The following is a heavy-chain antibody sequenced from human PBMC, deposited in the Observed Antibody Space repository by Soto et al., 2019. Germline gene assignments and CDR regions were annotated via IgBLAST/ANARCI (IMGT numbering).Heavy chain of an antibody. D-gene: IGHD2-15*01. J-gene: IGHJ4*02. V-gene: IGHV4-30-4*01. Sequence: QVQLQESGPGLVKPSQTLSLTCTVSGGSISSGDYYWSWIRQPPGKGLEWIGYIYYSGSTYYNLPLKSRVTISVGTSKNLFSLMLSAVPAADTAVYYCARRCSGGSCYGVYFDYWGQGTLVTVSS. CDR1: GGSISSGDYY. CDR3: ARRCSGGSCYGVYFDY. CDR2: IYYSGST.